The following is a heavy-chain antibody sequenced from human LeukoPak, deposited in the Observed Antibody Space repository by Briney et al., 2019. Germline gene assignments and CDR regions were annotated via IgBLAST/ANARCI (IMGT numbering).Heavy chain of an antibody. D-gene: IGHD6-19*01. Sequence: PGGSLRLSXAASGFTFSTYAMSWLRQAPGRGLEWVSAVSDSGSGTYYADSVKGRFTISRDNSKNTLYLQMTSLRAEDTALYYCAKGKGSSGWYDWGQGTLVTVSS. CDR2: VSDSGSGT. CDR1: GFTFSTYA. J-gene: IGHJ4*02. CDR3: AKGKGSSGWYD. V-gene: IGHV3-23*01.